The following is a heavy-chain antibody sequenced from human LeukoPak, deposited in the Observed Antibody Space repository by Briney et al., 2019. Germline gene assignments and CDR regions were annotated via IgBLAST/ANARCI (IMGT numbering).Heavy chain of an antibody. CDR1: GFTFNSYG. V-gene: IGHV3-30*02. Sequence: GGSRRLSCAASGFTFNSYGMHWVRQAPGKGLEWVAFIRYDGSNKYYADSVKGRFTISRDNSKNTLYLQMNSLRAEDTAVYYCAKTLRELSGGAFDIWGQGTMVTVSS. D-gene: IGHD1-26*01. CDR2: IRYDGSNK. CDR3: AKTLRELSGGAFDI. J-gene: IGHJ3*02.